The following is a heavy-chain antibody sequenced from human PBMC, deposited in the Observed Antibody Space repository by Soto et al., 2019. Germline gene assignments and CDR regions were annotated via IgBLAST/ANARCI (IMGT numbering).Heavy chain of an antibody. D-gene: IGHD2-15*01. Sequence: QVQLVQSGAEVKKPGSSVKVSCKASGGAFSDYAFSWVRQAPGQGLEWLGGIMPIFRAPDYAQKFQGRVTITADEFTRTAYRDMNSLRSEDTAVYYWASWLKGPDIGNYYYGMDVWGQGTTVTVS. CDR3: ASWLKGPDIGNYYYGMDV. V-gene: IGHV1-69*12. CDR1: GGAFSDYA. CDR2: IMPIFRAP. J-gene: IGHJ6*02.